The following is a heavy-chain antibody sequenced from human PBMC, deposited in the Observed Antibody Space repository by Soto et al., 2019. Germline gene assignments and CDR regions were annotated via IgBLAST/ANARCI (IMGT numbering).Heavy chain of an antibody. Sequence: EVQLVESGGGLVQPGGSLRLSCAASGFTFSSYWMSWVRQAPGKGLEWVANIKQDGSEKYYVDSVKGRFTISRDNAKNSLYLQMNSLRAEDTAVYYCARVSIGYCSSTSCSPFYMDVWGKGTTVTASS. D-gene: IGHD2-2*01. CDR3: ARVSIGYCSSTSCSPFYMDV. CDR1: GFTFSSYW. J-gene: IGHJ6*03. CDR2: IKQDGSEK. V-gene: IGHV3-7*01.